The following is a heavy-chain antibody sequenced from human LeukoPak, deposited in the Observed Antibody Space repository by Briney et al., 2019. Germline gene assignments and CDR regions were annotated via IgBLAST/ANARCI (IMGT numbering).Heavy chain of an antibody. CDR2: INPNSGGT. D-gene: IGHD4-17*01. CDR3: ARGYGDYASGYYYYGMDV. Sequence: APVKVSCKASGYTFTAYYMHWVRQAPGQGLEWMGWINPNSGGTKYAQKFQGRITMTRDTSISTAYMELSSLRSDDTAVYYCARGYGDYASGYYYYGMDVWGQGSTVTVSS. V-gene: IGHV1-2*02. CDR1: GYTFTAYY. J-gene: IGHJ6*02.